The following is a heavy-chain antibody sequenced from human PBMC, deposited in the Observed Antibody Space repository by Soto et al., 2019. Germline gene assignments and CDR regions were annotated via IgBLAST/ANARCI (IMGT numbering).Heavy chain of an antibody. CDR3: ARLLWFGELLYEWFDP. J-gene: IGHJ5*02. V-gene: IGHV4-39*01. D-gene: IGHD3-10*01. CDR1: GGSISSSSYY. CDR2: IYYSGST. Sequence: PSETLSLTCTVSGGSISSSSYYWGWIRQPPGKGLEWIGSIYYSGSTYYNPSLKSRVTISVDTSKNQFSLKLSSVTAADTAVYYCARLLWFGELLYEWFDPWGQGTLVTVSS.